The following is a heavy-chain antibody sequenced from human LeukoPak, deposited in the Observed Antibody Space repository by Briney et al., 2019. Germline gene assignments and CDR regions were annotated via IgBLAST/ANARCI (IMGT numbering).Heavy chain of an antibody. CDR1: GFTFSSYA. V-gene: IGHV3-23*01. CDR3: AKGYSTVTTVRRNWFDP. D-gene: IGHD4-17*01. J-gene: IGHJ5*02. CDR2: ISGSGGST. Sequence: PGGSLRLSCAVSGFTFSSYAISWVRQAPGKGLEGVSAISGSGGSTYYADSVKGRFTISRDNSKNTLYLQMNSLRAEDTAVYYCAKGYSTVTTVRRNWFDPWGQGTLVTVSS.